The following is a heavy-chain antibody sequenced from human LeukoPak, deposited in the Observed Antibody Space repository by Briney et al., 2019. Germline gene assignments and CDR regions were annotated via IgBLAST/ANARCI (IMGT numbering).Heavy chain of an antibody. J-gene: IGHJ4*02. CDR1: GFTLRSYW. CDR3: ANLFGVRNY. V-gene: IGHV3-7*01. D-gene: IGHD3-10*01. CDR2: IKEDGSEK. Sequence: GGSLRLSCAASGFTLRSYWMSWVRQAPGKGVEWVANIKEDGSEKYYVDSVKGRFTISRDNAKNTLYLQMNSLRPEDTAVYYCANLFGVRNYWGQGTLVTVSS.